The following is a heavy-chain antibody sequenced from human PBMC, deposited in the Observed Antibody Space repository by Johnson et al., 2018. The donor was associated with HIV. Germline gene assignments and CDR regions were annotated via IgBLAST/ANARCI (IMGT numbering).Heavy chain of an antibody. CDR2: IKQDGSER. CDR1: GFTFNKYW. J-gene: IGHJ3*02. D-gene: IGHD3-22*01. V-gene: IGHV3-7*01. CDR3: ARDSKARFPTITMIDAFDI. Sequence: VHLVESGGGVVQPGGSLRLSCAASGFTFNKYWMSWVRQAPGRGLEWVANIKQDGSERYYVDSVKGRFTISRDNAKNSLSLQMNSLRAEDTAVYYCARDSKARFPTITMIDAFDIWGQGTMVTVSS.